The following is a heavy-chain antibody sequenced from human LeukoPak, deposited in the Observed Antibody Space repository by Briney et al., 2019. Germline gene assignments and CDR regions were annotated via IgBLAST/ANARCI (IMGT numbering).Heavy chain of an antibody. Sequence: GGSLRLSCAASGFTFSDYNMNWVRQSPDKGLEWVSSITSGTTYIYYADSVRGRFTLSRDNAKNSLYLQMNSLRAEDTAVYYCARWPYSSSYYFDYWGQGTLVTVSS. V-gene: IGHV3-21*01. J-gene: IGHJ4*02. D-gene: IGHD6-6*01. CDR2: ITSGTTYI. CDR3: ARWPYSSSYYFDY. CDR1: GFTFSDYN.